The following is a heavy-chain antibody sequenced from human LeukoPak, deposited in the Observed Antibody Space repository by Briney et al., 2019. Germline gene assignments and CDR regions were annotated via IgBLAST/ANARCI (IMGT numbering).Heavy chain of an antibody. J-gene: IGHJ3*02. Sequence: GGSLRLSCAASGFTFSSYGMHWVRQAPGKGLEWVAVISYDGSNKYYADSVKGRFTISRDNSKNTLYLQMNSLRAEDTAVYYCAGIAAAGPRGAAFDIWGQGTMVTVSS. CDR1: GFTFSSYG. D-gene: IGHD6-13*01. CDR3: AGIAAAGPRGAAFDI. CDR2: ISYDGSNK. V-gene: IGHV3-30*03.